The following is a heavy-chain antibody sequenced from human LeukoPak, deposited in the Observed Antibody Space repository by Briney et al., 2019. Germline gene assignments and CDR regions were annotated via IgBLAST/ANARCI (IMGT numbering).Heavy chain of an antibody. V-gene: IGHV3-74*01. J-gene: IGHJ6*03. D-gene: IGHD6-13*01. CDR2: INTDGRGT. Sequence: GGSLSLSCAASGFTFSSYWMHWVPQAPGKGWVGVSRINTDGRGTSYADSVKGRFTISRDNAKNTLYLQMNSLRAEDTAVYYCASAVYSSSWYMQYYYYYMDVWGKGTTVTVSS. CDR1: GFTFSSYW. CDR3: ASAVYSSSWYMQYYYYYMDV.